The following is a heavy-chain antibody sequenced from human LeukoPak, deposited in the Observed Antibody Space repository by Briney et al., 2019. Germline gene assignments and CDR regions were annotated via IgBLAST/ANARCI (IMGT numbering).Heavy chain of an antibody. J-gene: IGHJ4*02. D-gene: IGHD6-13*01. V-gene: IGHV1-18*01. CDR1: GYTFTSYG. Sequence: ASVKVSCKASGYTFTSYGISWVRQAPGQGLEWMGWISAYNGNTNYAQKLQGRVTMTTDTSTSTAYMELRSLRSDDTAAYYCARGAYSSSWYYFDYWGQGTLVTVSS. CDR2: ISAYNGNT. CDR3: ARGAYSSSWYYFDY.